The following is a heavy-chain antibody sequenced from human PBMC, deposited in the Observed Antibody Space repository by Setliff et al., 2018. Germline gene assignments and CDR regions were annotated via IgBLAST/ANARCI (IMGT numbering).Heavy chain of an antibody. J-gene: IGHJ3*02. V-gene: IGHV4-39*01. CDR1: GGSIRSSSYY. D-gene: IGHD3-3*01. CDR3: ARHGAYYNFWSGYYGDAFDI. CDR2: IYYSGIT. Sequence: PSETLSLTCTVSGGSIRSSSYYWGWIRQPPGQGLEWIAYIYYSGITYYNPSLKSRVTISVDTSKNQFSLKLSSVTAADTAVYYCARHGAYYNFWSGYYGDAFDIWGQGTMVTVSS.